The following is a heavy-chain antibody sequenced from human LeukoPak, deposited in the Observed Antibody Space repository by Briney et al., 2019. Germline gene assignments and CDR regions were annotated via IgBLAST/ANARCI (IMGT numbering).Heavy chain of an antibody. CDR1: GFTFSSYS. CDR2: ISSSSSYI. V-gene: IGHV3-21*01. CDR3: ARGGSCSWYGWYFDY. J-gene: IGHJ4*02. Sequence: PGGSLRLSCAASGFTFSSYSMNWVRQAPGKGLEWVSSISSSSSYIYYADSVKGRFTISRDNAKNSLYLQMNSLRAEDTAVYYCARGGSCSWYGWYFDYWGQGTLVTVSS. D-gene: IGHD6-13*01.